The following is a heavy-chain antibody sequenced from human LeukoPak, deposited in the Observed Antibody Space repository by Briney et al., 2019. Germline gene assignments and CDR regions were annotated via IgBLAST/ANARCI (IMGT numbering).Heavy chain of an antibody. CDR3: ARSGSAYYYYYYMDV. Sequence: PSETLSLTCTVSGGSISSGDYYWSWIRQPPGKGLEWIGYIYYSGSTYYNPSLKSRVTISVDTSKTQFSLKLSSVTAADTAVYYCARSGSAYYYYYYMDVWGKGTTVTVSS. CDR1: GGSISSGDYY. D-gene: IGHD3-3*01. V-gene: IGHV4-30-4*08. CDR2: IYYSGST. J-gene: IGHJ6*03.